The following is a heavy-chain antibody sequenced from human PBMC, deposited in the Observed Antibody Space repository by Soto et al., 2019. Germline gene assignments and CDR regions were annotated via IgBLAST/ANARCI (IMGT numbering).Heavy chain of an antibody. Sequence: SETLSLTCTVSGGSISSYYWSWIRQPPGKGLEWIGYIYNSGSTNYNPSLKSRVTISVDTSKNQFSLKLSSVTAADTAVYYCARDRNYYDSSGYSNYYYYGMDVWGQGTTVTVSS. CDR2: IYNSGST. V-gene: IGHV4-59*01. CDR1: GGSISSYY. D-gene: IGHD3-22*01. J-gene: IGHJ6*02. CDR3: ARDRNYYDSSGYSNYYYYGMDV.